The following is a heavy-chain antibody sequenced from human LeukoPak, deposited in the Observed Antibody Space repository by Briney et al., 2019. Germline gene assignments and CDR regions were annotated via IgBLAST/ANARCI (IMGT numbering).Heavy chain of an antibody. CDR2: ISSSGSNI. CDR1: GFTFSDYY. CDR3: ARRTYYFVSGAYYYGTDV. V-gene: IGHV3-11*01. D-gene: IGHD3-10*01. Sequence: GGSLRLSCAASGFTFSDYYMSWIRQAPGKGLEWVSYISSSGSNIYYADSVKGRFTISRDNAKNSLYLQMNSLRAEDTAVYYCARRTYYFVSGAYYYGTDVWGQGTTVTVSS. J-gene: IGHJ6*02.